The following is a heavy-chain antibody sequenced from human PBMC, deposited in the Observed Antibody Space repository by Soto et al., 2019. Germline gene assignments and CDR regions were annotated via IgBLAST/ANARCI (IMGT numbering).Heavy chain of an antibody. V-gene: IGHV1-18*01. J-gene: IGHJ4*02. CDR3: ARENYFDY. CDR1: GYTFTSYG. CDR2: ISAYNGNT. Sequence: GASVKVSCKASGYTFTSYGISWVRQAPGQGLEWMGWISAYNGNTNYAQKLQGRFTISRDNAKNSLYLQMNSLRAEDTAVYYCARENYFDYWGQGTLVTVSS.